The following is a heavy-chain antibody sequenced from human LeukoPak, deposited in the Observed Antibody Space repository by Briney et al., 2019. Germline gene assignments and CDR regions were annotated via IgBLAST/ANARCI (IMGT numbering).Heavy chain of an antibody. J-gene: IGHJ3*02. CDR3: ARVPWIQLPNDAFDI. Sequence: SETLSLTCAVYGGSFSGYYWSWIRQPPGKGLEWIGEINHSGSTNYNPSLKSRVTISVDTSKNQFSLKLSSVTAADTAVYYCARVPWIQLPNDAFDIWGQGTMVTVSS. D-gene: IGHD5-18*01. CDR1: GGSFSGYY. CDR2: INHSGST. V-gene: IGHV4-34*01.